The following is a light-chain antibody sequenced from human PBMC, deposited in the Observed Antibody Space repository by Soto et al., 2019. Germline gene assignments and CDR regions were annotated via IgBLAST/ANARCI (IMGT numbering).Light chain of an antibody. CDR2: IAS. V-gene: IGKV3-20*01. J-gene: IGKJ4*01. Sequence: VLTQSPGTLSLSPGERATLSCRASQSVHNNYLAWYQQRLGQPPRLVISIASNRATGISDRFSGSGSGTDLILTISRLEPEDSAVYYCLQYGGLPLTFGGGTKVEI. CDR1: QSVHNNY. CDR3: LQYGGLPLT.